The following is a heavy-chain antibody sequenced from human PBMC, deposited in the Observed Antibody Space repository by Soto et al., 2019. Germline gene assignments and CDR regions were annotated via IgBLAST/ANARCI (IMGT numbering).Heavy chain of an antibody. V-gene: IGHV3-33*01. CDR3: AGGFGVVIHPVSRYYYGMDV. CDR1: GFTFSSYG. Sequence: GGSLRLSCAASGFTFSSYGMHWVRQAPGKGLEWVAVIWYDGSNKYYADSVKGRFTISRDNSKNTLYLQMNSLRAEDTAVYYCAGGFGVVIHPVSRYYYGMDVWGQGTTVTVSS. CDR2: IWYDGSNK. J-gene: IGHJ6*02. D-gene: IGHD3-3*01.